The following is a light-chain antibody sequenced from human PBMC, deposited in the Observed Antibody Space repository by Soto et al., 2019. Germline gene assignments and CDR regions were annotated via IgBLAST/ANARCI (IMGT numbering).Light chain of an antibody. CDR1: QPLNNN. CDR3: QQANSFPIT. J-gene: IGKJ5*01. CDR2: GAS. Sequence: EIVMTQSPATLSVSPGDRATLSCRAGQPLNNNVAWYQHKPGQAPRLLIYGASTRATGISARFSGSGSGTEFTLTISSLQSEDFATYYCQQANSFPITFGQGARLEIK. V-gene: IGKV3-15*01.